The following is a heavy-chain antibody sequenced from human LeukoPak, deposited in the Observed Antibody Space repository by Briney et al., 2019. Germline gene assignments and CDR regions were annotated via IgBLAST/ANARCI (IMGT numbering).Heavy chain of an antibody. CDR2: ITNSGNSK. CDR1: EFTFSSYS. V-gene: IGHV3-48*01. D-gene: IGHD6-6*01. Sequence: GGSLRLSCAASEFTFSSYSMNWVRQAPGKGLEWVSYITNSGNSKSYADSVKGRFTISRDNTKNSLYLQMNGLRAEDTAVYYCARGIAARPMDYWGQGTLVTVSS. J-gene: IGHJ4*02. CDR3: ARGIAARPMDY.